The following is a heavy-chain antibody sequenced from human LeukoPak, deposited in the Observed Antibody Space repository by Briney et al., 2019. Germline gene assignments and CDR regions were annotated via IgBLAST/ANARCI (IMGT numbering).Heavy chain of an antibody. D-gene: IGHD6-19*01. CDR2: IYYSGST. CDR1: GGSISSYY. V-gene: IGHV4-59*01. Sequence: PSETLSLTCTVSGGSISSYYWSWIRQPPGKRLEWIGYIYYSGSTNYNPSLKSRVTISVDTSKNQFSLKLSSVTAADTAVYYSARGFYSSGWYYFDYWGQRTLVTVSS. J-gene: IGHJ4*02. CDR3: ARGFYSSGWYYFDY.